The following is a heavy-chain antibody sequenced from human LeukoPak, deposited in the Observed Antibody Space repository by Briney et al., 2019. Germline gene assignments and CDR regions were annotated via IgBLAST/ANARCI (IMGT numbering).Heavy chain of an antibody. V-gene: IGHV1-46*01. CDR1: GYTFTSYA. Sequence: ASVKVSCKASGYTFTSYAMNRVRQAPGQGLEWMGIINPSGGSTSYAQKFQGRVTMTRDTSTSTVYMELSSLRSEDTAVYYCARGTWFNTYYDFWSGYYGADYWGQGTLVTVSS. CDR2: INPSGGST. CDR3: ARGTWFNTYYDFWSGYYGADY. J-gene: IGHJ4*02. D-gene: IGHD3-3*01.